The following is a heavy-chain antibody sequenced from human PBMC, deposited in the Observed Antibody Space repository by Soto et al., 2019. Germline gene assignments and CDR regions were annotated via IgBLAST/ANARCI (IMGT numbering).Heavy chain of an antibody. CDR1: GFTFSSYG. CDR3: ANSKSPRGCSSTSCYAVNYYYGMDV. J-gene: IGHJ6*02. V-gene: IGHV3-30*18. CDR2: ISYDGSNK. D-gene: IGHD2-2*01. Sequence: GSLRLSCAASGFTFSSYGMHWVRQAPGKGLEWVAVISYDGSNKYYADSVKGRFTISRDNSKNTLYLQMNSLRAEDTAVYYCANSKSPRGCSSTSCYAVNYYYGMDVWGQGTTVTVSS.